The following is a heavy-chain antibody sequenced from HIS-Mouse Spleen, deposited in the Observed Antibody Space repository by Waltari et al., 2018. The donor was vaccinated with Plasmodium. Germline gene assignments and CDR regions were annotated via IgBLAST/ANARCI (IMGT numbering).Heavy chain of an antibody. CDR1: GGSFSGYY. Sequence: QVQLQQWGAGLLTPSETLSLTCAVYGGSFSGYYWSWIRQPPGKGLEWIGEINHSGSTNYNPSLKSRVTISVDTSKNQFSLKLSSVTAADTAVYYCARGQLGIDAFDIWGQGTMVTVSS. D-gene: IGHD7-27*01. CDR2: INHSGST. J-gene: IGHJ3*02. V-gene: IGHV4-34*01. CDR3: ARGQLGIDAFDI.